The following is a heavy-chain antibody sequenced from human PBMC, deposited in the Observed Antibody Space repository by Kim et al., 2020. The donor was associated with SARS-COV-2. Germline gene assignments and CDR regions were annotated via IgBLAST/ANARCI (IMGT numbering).Heavy chain of an antibody. D-gene: IGHD5-12*01. J-gene: IGHJ4*02. V-gene: IGHV3-30*18. Sequence: GGSLRLSCAASGFTFSSYGMHWVRQAPGKGLEWVAVISYDGSNKYYADSVKGRFTISRDNSKNTLYLQMNSLRAEDTAVYYCAKDTSRDGYNLHYWGQGTLVTVSS. CDR2: ISYDGSNK. CDR1: GFTFSSYG. CDR3: AKDTSRDGYNLHY.